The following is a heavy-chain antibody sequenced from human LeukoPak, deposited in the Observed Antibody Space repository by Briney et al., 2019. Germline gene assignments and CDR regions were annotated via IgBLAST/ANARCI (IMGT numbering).Heavy chain of an antibody. V-gene: IGHV3-30*02. D-gene: IGHD3-3*01. Sequence: GGSLRLSCAASGFTFSSYGMHWVRQAPGKGLEWVAFIRYDGSNKYYADSVKGRFTISRDNSKNTLYLQMNSLRAEDTAVYYCAKVPPRITIFGSDRLEGSPPYNWFDPWGQGTLVTVSS. J-gene: IGHJ5*02. CDR2: IRYDGSNK. CDR3: AKVPPRITIFGSDRLEGSPPYNWFDP. CDR1: GFTFSSYG.